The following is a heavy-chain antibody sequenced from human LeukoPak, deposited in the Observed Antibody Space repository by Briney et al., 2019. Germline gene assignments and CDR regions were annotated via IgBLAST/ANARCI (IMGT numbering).Heavy chain of an antibody. CDR2: IYSGVPT. CDR3: VQTTGWPGFDY. D-gene: IGHD1-1*01. Sequence: PSETLSLTCTTSGVSISRFYWSWVRQPPGKGLEWIGNIYSGVPTYFNPSLKSRVITSVDTSKNQFSLNLTSVTAADTAMYYCVQTTGWPGFDYWGQGILVTVSS. CDR1: GVSISRFY. J-gene: IGHJ4*02. V-gene: IGHV4-4*09.